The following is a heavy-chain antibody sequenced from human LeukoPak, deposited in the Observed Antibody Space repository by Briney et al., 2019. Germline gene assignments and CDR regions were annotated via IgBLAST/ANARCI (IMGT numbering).Heavy chain of an antibody. J-gene: IGHJ5*02. V-gene: IGHV3-21*01. CDR3: AYENDDFWSGYWRFDP. D-gene: IGHD3-3*01. CDR1: GFTFSNYA. Sequence: GGSLRLSCAASGFTFSNYAMSWVRQAPGKGLEWVSSISSSSSYIYYADSVKGRFTISRDNAKNSLYLQMNSLRAEDTAVYYCAYENDDFWSGYWRFDPWGQGTLVTVSS. CDR2: ISSSSSYI.